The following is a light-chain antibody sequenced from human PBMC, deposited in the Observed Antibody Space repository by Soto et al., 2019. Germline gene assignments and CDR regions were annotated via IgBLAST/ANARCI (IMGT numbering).Light chain of an antibody. CDR2: DNN. CDR1: SSNIGNNY. Sequence: QSVLTQPPSVSAAPGQKVTIYCSGSSSNIGNNYVSWYQQLPGTAPKLLIYDNNKRPSGIPDRFSGSKSGTSATLGITGLQTGDEADYYCGTWDSSLSAGPYVFGTGTKLTVL. J-gene: IGLJ1*01. CDR3: GTWDSSLSAGPYV. V-gene: IGLV1-51*01.